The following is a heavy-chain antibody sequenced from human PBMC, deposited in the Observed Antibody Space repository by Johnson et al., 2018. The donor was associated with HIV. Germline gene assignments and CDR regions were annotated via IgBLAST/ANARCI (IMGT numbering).Heavy chain of an antibody. CDR3: VRDRGSGWDDAFDI. CDR1: GFTVTNKY. Sequence: VQLVESGGGLVQPGGSLRLSCAASGFTVTNKYMSWVRQAPGKGLEWVSVMYGGGSTYHADSVKGRFTISRDNSKNTLYLQMNSLRPEDTAVYYCVRDRGSGWDDAFDIWGQGTMVTVSS. J-gene: IGHJ3*02. V-gene: IGHV3-66*02. D-gene: IGHD6-19*01. CDR2: MYGGGST.